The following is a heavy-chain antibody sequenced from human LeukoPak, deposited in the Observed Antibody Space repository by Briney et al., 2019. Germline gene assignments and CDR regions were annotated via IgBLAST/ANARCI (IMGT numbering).Heavy chain of an antibody. CDR3: ARESETSRRFYAP. J-gene: IGHJ5*02. Sequence: HGESLKISCTGSGYTFSNYWIGWVRQMPGKGLEWMGIIYPGDSDATYSPSFRDQVTFSVDESRTTVYLEWTSLKASDTAMYFCARESETSRRFYAPWGQGTLVTVSS. V-gene: IGHV5-51*01. CDR2: IYPGDSDA. CDR1: GYTFSNYW. D-gene: IGHD2-2*01.